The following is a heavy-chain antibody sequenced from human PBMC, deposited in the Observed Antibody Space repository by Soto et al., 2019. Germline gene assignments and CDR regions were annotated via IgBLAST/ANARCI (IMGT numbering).Heavy chain of an antibody. V-gene: IGHV1-2*04. CDR2: INPNSGGT. J-gene: IGHJ6*02. CDR1: GYTFTGYY. Sequence: QVQLVQSGAEVKKPGASVKVSCKASGYTFTGYYMHWVRQAPGQGLEWMGWINPNSGGTNYAQKFQGWVTLTRDTXISTAYMELSRLRSDDTAVYYCARDSHYFVSGSVVGYGMDVWGQGTTVTVSS. CDR3: ARDSHYFVSGSVVGYGMDV. D-gene: IGHD3-10*01.